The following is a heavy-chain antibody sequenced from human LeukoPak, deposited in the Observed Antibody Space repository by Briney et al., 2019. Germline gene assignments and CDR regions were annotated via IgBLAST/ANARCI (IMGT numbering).Heavy chain of an antibody. D-gene: IGHD2-15*01. J-gene: IGHJ4*02. CDR3: ARGPSCSSVSCYTTGLFDY. V-gene: IGHV3-21*01. Sequence: GGSLRLSCTASGFTFNIYSMSLVRQAPGKGLEWVSSISSSSSSIYYADSLKGQFTISRDNAKNSLYLQMNNLRAEDTAVYYCARGPSCSSVSCYTTGLFDYWGRGTLVTVSS. CDR2: ISSSSSSI. CDR1: GFTFNIYS.